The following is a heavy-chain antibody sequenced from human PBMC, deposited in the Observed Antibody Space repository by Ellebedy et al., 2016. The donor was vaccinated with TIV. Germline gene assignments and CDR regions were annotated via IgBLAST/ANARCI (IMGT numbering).Heavy chain of an antibody. Sequence: MPSETLSLTCTVSGGSISSGGYYWSWIRQHPGKGLEWIGYIYYSGSTYSNPSLKSRVTLSVDTSKNQFSLKLSAVTAADTAVYYCASKDHGYWYFDLWGRGTLVTVSS. J-gene: IGHJ2*01. D-gene: IGHD1-14*01. CDR3: ASKDHGYWYFDL. CDR2: IYYSGST. V-gene: IGHV4-31*03. CDR1: GGSISSGGYY.